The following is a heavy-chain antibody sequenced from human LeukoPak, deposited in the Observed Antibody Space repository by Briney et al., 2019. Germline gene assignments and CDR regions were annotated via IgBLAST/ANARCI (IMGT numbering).Heavy chain of an antibody. CDR2: INAGNGNT. CDR3: AREPNYYDSSGYYQLPYFDY. Sequence: ASVKVSCKASGYTFTSYAMHWVRQAPGQRLEWMGWINAGNGNTKYSQKFQGRVTITRDTFASTAYMELSSLRSEDTAVYYCAREPNYYDSSGYYQLPYFDYWGQGTLVTVSS. D-gene: IGHD3-22*01. CDR1: GYTFTSYA. J-gene: IGHJ4*02. V-gene: IGHV1-3*01.